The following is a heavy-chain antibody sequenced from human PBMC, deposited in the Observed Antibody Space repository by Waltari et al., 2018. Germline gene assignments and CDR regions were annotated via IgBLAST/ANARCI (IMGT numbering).Heavy chain of an antibody. Sequence: EVQLVESGGGLVKPGGSLRLSCAASGFTFTNAWMVWVRQAPGKGLEWVGRIRRKADWRTIDYAEPVKGRFTTSRDDSTMTMYLQMDSRKNEDTAVYYCNSGGWCGPWGQGTLGTVSS. J-gene: IGHJ5*02. CDR2: IRRKADWRTI. CDR1: GFTFTNAW. V-gene: IGHV3-15*01. CDR3: NSGGWCGP.